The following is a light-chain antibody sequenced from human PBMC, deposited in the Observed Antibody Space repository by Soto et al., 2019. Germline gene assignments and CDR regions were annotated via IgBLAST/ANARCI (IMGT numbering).Light chain of an antibody. CDR1: QTISSW. V-gene: IGKV1-5*03. CDR3: QHYNSYSEA. J-gene: IGKJ1*01. Sequence: DIQMTQSPSTLSGSFGDRVTITCGASQTISSWLAWYQQKPGKAPKLLIYKASTLKSGVPSRFSGSGSGTEFTLTISSLQTDDFATYYCQHYNSYSEAFGQGTKVDIK. CDR2: KAS.